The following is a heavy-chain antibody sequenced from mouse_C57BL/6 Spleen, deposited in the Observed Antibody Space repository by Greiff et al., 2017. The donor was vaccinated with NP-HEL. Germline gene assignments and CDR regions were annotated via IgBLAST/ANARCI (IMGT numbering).Heavy chain of an antibody. CDR1: GYTFTSYW. CDR3: ERRYSGSSYCYCDFDV. CDR2: IYPGSGST. D-gene: IGHD1-1*01. Sequence: QVQLQQPGAELVMPGASVKLSCKASGYTFTSYWITWVKQRPGQGLEWIGDIYPGSGSTNYNEKFKSKATLTVDKSSSTAYMQLSSLTSEDSAVYYCERRYSGSSYCYCDFDVWGTGTTVTVSS. J-gene: IGHJ1*03. V-gene: IGHV1-55*01.